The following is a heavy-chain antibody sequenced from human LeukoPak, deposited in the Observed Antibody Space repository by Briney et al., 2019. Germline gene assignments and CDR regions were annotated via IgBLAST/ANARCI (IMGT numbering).Heavy chain of an antibody. V-gene: IGHV3-15*01. CDR1: RFTFSNAW. CDR2: IKSKTDGGTT. CDR3: TTDLTTVYSADY. J-gene: IGHJ4*02. Sequence: PGGSLTLSCAPRRFTFSNAWMSWVPEAPGKGLEWVGRIKSKTDGGTTDYAAPVKGRFTISRDDSKNTLYLQMNSLKTEDTAVYYCTTDLTTVYSADYWGQGTLVTVSS. D-gene: IGHD4-17*01.